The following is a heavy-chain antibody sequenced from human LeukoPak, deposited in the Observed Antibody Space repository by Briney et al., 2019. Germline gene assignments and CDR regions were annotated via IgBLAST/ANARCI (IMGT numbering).Heavy chain of an antibody. CDR3: ASSIAAAGRSYDY. CDR1: GGSVSSGSYY. Sequence: SETLSLTCTVSGGSVSSGSYYWSWIRQPPGKGLEWIGYIYYSGSTDYNPSLKSRVTILVDTSKNQFSLKLSSETAADTAVYYCASSIAAAGRSYDYWGQGTLVTVSS. J-gene: IGHJ4*02. CDR2: IYYSGST. V-gene: IGHV4-61*01. D-gene: IGHD6-13*01.